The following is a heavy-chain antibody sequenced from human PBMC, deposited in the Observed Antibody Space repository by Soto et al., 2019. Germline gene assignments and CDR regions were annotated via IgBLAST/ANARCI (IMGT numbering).Heavy chain of an antibody. CDR3: TTDEKLELGPTFDY. CDR2: IKSKTDGGTT. V-gene: IGHV3-15*01. Sequence: NPGGSLRLSCAASGFTFSNAWMSWVRQAPGKGLEWVGRIKSKTDGGTTDYAAPVKGRFTISRDDSKNTLYLQMNSLKTEDTAVYYCTTDEKLELGPTFDYWGQGTLVTVSS. J-gene: IGHJ4*02. D-gene: IGHD1-1*01. CDR1: GFTFSNAW.